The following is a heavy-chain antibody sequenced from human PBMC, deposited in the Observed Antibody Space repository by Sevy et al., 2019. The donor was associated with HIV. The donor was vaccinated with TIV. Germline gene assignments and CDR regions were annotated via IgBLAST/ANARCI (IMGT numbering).Heavy chain of an antibody. CDR1: GFTFGDYG. Sequence: GGSLRLSCKTSGFTFGDYGLSWFRQAPGKGLEWVGFIRSKTDGGTTEYAASVKGRFTISRDDSKGIVYLQMSSLKTEDTAVYYCTRSSGYGSWGQGTLVTVSS. CDR2: IRSKTDGGTT. CDR3: TRSSGYGS. D-gene: IGHD3-22*01. J-gene: IGHJ5*02. V-gene: IGHV3-49*03.